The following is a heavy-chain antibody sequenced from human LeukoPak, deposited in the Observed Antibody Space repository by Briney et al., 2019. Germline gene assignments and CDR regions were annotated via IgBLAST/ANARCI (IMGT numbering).Heavy chain of an antibody. Sequence: GASVKVSCKASGYTFTGYYMHWVRQAPGQGLEWMGWINPNSGGTNYAQKFQGRVTMTRDTSISTAYMELSRLRSDDTAVYYCARDRCSGGSCSWGYYYYMDVWGKGTTVTVSS. J-gene: IGHJ6*03. V-gene: IGHV1-2*02. CDR2: INPNSGGT. CDR3: ARDRCSGGSCSWGYYYYMDV. CDR1: GYTFTGYY. D-gene: IGHD2-15*01.